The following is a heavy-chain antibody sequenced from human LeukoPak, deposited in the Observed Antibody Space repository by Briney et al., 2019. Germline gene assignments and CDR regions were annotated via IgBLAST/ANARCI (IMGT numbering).Heavy chain of an antibody. Sequence: SETLSLTCAVSGGSFSGYYWSWIRQPPGKGLEWIGEINHSGSTNYNPSLKSRVTISVDTSKNQFSLKLSSVTAADTAVYYCASTYGSGSYYGYFQHWGQGTLVTVS. CDR3: ASTYGSGSYYGYFQH. J-gene: IGHJ1*01. D-gene: IGHD3-10*01. V-gene: IGHV4-34*01. CDR1: GGSFSGYY. CDR2: INHSGST.